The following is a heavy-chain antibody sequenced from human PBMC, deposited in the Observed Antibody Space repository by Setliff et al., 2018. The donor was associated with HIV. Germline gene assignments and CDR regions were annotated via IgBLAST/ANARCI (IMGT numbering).Heavy chain of an antibody. CDR1: GFTFSTYN. V-gene: IGHV4-34*01. D-gene: IGHD3-22*01. J-gene: IGHJ5*02. CDR3: ASRVYYYDENRILREEGFVP. CDR2: ITPSGAT. Sequence: PSGSLRLSCAASGFTFSTYNMNWVRQAPGKGLEWIGEITPSGATNYLPSLKSRLTMSVDTSKNQFSLSLSSVTAADTAVYYCASRVYYYDENRILREEGFVPWGQGTLVTVSS.